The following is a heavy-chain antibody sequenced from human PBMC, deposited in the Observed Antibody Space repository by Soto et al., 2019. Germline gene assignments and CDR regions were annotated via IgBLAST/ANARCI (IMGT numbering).Heavy chain of an antibody. J-gene: IGHJ5*02. Sequence: GGSMKISSSASRLTFSSYCMHWVRKAPGKGLVWVPRINSDGSTIYYADSVKGRFTISRDNAKNSLYLQMNSLRAEDTAVYYCARHPERIAQIGWFDPWGQGTLVTVSS. D-gene: IGHD6-13*01. CDR2: INSDGSTI. CDR3: ARHPERIAQIGWFDP. CDR1: RLTFSSYC. V-gene: IGHV3-74*01.